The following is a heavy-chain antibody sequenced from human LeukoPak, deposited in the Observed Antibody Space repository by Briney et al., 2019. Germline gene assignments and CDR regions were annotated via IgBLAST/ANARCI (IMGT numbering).Heavy chain of an antibody. V-gene: IGHV4-39*01. J-gene: IGHJ4*02. Sequence: TSETLSLTCTVSGLSINSSYSYWGWVRQPPGMGLEWIGSIYYTGNTYYNASLKSQVSISIDTSKNQFSLKLTSVTAADTAVYYCARQTGSGLFILPGGQGTLVTVSS. CDR3: ARQTGSGLFILP. CDR2: IYYTGNT. CDR1: GLSINSSYSY. D-gene: IGHD3/OR15-3a*01.